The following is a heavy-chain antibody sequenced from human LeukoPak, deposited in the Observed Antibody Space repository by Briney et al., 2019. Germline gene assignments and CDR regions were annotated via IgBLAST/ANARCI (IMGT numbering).Heavy chain of an antibody. D-gene: IGHD6-6*01. V-gene: IGHV3-33*01. CDR2: IWYDGSNK. Sequence: GGSLRLSCAAFGFTFSSYGMHWVRQAPGKGLEWVAVIWYDGSNKYYADSVKGRFTTSRDNSKNKLYLQMNSLRAEDTAVYYCARDGVYPLGDYWGQGTLVTVSS. CDR1: GFTFSSYG. J-gene: IGHJ4*02. CDR3: ARDGVYPLGDY.